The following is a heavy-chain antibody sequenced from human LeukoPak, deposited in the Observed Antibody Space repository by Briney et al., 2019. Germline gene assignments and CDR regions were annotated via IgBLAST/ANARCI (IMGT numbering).Heavy chain of an antibody. D-gene: IGHD3-16*01. J-gene: IGHJ4*02. CDR2: ISASGST. Sequence: SETLSLTCTVSGGSISSYYWTRIRQPAGKGLEWIGRISASGSTNYNPSLKSRVTMSVDTSKNQFSLNLNSVTAADTAVYYCAREGRGSHSGYWGQGTLVTVSS. V-gene: IGHV4-4*07. CDR1: GGSISSYY. CDR3: AREGRGSHSGY.